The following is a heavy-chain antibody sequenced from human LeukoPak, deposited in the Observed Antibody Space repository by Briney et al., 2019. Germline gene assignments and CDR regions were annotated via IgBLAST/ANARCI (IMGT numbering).Heavy chain of an antibody. CDR3: ATVGVVAATLGFDY. D-gene: IGHD2-15*01. J-gene: IGHJ4*02. CDR1: GYTLTELS. V-gene: IGHV1-24*01. CDR2: FDPEDGET. Sequence: ASVKVSCKVSGYTLTELSTHWVRQAPGKGLEWMGGFDPEDGETIYAQKFQGRVTMTEDTSTDTAYMELSSLRSEDTAVYYCATVGVVAATLGFDYWGQGTLVTVSS.